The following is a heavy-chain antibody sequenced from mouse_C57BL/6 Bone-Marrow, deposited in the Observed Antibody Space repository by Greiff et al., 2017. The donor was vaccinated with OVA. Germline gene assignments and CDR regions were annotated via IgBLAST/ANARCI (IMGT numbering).Heavy chain of an antibody. V-gene: IGHV1-5*01. D-gene: IGHD2-3*01. J-gene: IGHJ2*01. CDR2: IYPGNSDT. Sequence: EVKLLESGTVLARPGASVKMSCKTSGYTFTSYWMHWVKQRPGQGLEWIGAIYPGNSDTSYNQKFKGKAKLTAVTSASTAYMALSSLTNEDAAVYDCATGFYDGLFDYWGQGTTLTVSS. CDR1: GYTFTSYW. CDR3: ATGFYDGLFDY.